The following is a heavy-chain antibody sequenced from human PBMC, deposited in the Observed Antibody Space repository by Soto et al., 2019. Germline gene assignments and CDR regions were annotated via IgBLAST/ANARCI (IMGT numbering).Heavy chain of an antibody. CDR1: RYTFTRHY. V-gene: IGHV1-46*01. CDR3: AKSIGPLAARGWFDP. CDR2: ISPSGDTI. Sequence: ASVKVSCKTSRYTFTRHYIHWVRQAPGRGLECMGMISPSGDTISYAQKVQARITMTSATSTTTVYMEPSSLTSEGTAVYYCAKSIGPLAARGWFDPWGQGTLVTVSS. J-gene: IGHJ5*02. D-gene: IGHD1-26*01.